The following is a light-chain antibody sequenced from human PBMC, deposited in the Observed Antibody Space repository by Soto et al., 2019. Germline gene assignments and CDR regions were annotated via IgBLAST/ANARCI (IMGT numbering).Light chain of an antibody. CDR3: SSYTSLSTLVV. J-gene: IGLJ2*01. Sequence: QSALTQPASVSGSPGQSITISCTGTNSDIGGYNYVSWYRHHPGEAPKLMIYGVTNRPSGVSTRFSGSKSGNTASLTISGLQDEDEADYYCSSYTSLSTLVVFGGGTKLTVL. CDR1: NSDIGGYNY. V-gene: IGLV2-14*01. CDR2: GVT.